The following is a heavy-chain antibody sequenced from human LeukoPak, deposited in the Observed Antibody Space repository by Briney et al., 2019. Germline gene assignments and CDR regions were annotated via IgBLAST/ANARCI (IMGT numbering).Heavy chain of an antibody. J-gene: IGHJ4*02. D-gene: IGHD3-10*01. CDR2: ISGSGGST. CDR1: GFTFSSYA. CDR3: AKDRVARFGELLNYFDY. V-gene: IGHV3-23*01. Sequence: GFLRLSCAASGFTFSSYAMSWVRQAPGKGLEWVSAISGSGGSTYYADFVKGRFTISRDNSKNTLYLQMNSLRAEDTAVYYCAKDRVARFGELLNYFDYWGQGTLVTVSS.